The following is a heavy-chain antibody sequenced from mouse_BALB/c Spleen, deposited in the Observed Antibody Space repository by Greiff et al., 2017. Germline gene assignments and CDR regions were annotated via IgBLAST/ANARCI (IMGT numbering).Heavy chain of an antibody. Sequence: DVMLVESGGDLVKPGGSLKLSCAASRFTFSSYGMSWVRQTPDKRLGWVATISSGGSYTYYPDSVKGRFTISRDNAKNTLYLQMSSLKSEDTAMYYCARHETTATLYYAMDYWGQGTSVTVSS. J-gene: IGHJ4*01. CDR1: RFTFSSYG. CDR3: ARHETTATLYYAMDY. CDR2: ISSGGSYT. V-gene: IGHV5-6*02. D-gene: IGHD1-2*01.